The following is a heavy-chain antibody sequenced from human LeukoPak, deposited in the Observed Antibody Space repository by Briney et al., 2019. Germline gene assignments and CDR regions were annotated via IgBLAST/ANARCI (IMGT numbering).Heavy chain of an antibody. Sequence: ASVKVSCKASGHTFTGFYLHWVRQAPGQGLERMGCVNPNSGDTNYAQKFQGSVAMTRDTSISTVYMELSRLRSDDTAVYYCARASGSYWWFDSWGQGTLVTVSS. D-gene: IGHD1-26*01. J-gene: IGHJ5*01. CDR1: GHTFTGFY. CDR2: VNPNSGDT. CDR3: ARASGSYWWFDS. V-gene: IGHV1-2*02.